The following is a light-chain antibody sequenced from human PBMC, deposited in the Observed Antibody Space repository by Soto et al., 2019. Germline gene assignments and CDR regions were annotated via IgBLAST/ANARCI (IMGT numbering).Light chain of an antibody. CDR3: SSYTSSSTRV. CDR2: DVS. Sequence: QSLLTQPASVSGSPGQSIAISCAGTSSVVGGYNFVSWYKQHPGKAPKLMIYDVSNRPSGVSNRFSGSKSGNTASLTISGLQAEDEADYYCSSYTSSSTRVFGTGTKVTV. J-gene: IGLJ1*01. CDR1: SSVVGGYNF. V-gene: IGLV2-14*01.